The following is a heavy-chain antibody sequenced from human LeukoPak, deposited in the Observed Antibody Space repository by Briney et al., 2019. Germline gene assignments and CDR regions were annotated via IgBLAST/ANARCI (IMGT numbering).Heavy chain of an antibody. J-gene: IGHJ4*02. CDR1: GVSFGTYS. CDR2: IIHRGST. Sequence: SETLSLTCAVYGVSFGTYSWTWIRQPPGKGLEWIGEIIHRGSTNYNPSLKSRLTISVDTSKNQFSLKLSSVTAADTAVYYCARLFGGVTTFDYWGQGALVTVSS. CDR3: ARLFGGVTTFDY. V-gene: IGHV4-34*12. D-gene: IGHD2-8*02.